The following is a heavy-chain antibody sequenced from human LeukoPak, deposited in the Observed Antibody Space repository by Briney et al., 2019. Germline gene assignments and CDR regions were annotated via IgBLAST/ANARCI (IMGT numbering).Heavy chain of an antibody. CDR3: ARAPIAVAGAGHEYFDY. CDR1: GGSISSSSYY. Sequence: PSETLSLTCTVSGGSISSSSYYWGWVRQPPGSGLERIGSIFYSGILYYSPSLKSRVTISVDTSKNQFSLKLTSVTAADTAVYYCARAPIAVAGAGHEYFDYWGQGTLVTVSS. J-gene: IGHJ4*02. D-gene: IGHD6-19*01. CDR2: IFYSGIL. V-gene: IGHV4-39*01.